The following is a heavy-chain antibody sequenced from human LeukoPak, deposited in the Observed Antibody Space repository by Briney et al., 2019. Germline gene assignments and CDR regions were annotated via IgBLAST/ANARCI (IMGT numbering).Heavy chain of an antibody. D-gene: IGHD3-22*01. J-gene: IGHJ4*02. CDR1: GYSFTSYW. CDR3: ARLYYYDSSGYSHYFDY. Sequence: GESLKISCKGSGYSFTSYWIGWVRQMPGKGPEWMGIIYPGDSDTRYSPSFQGQVTISADKSISTAYLQWSSLKASDTAMYYCARLYYYDSSGYSHYFDYWGQGTLVTVSS. V-gene: IGHV5-51*01. CDR2: IYPGDSDT.